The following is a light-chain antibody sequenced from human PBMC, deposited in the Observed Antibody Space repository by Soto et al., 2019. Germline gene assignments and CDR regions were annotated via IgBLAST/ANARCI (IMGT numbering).Light chain of an antibody. CDR1: SSDVGGYNY. CDR3: SSYTSSSSVV. Sequence: QSALTQPASVSGSPGQSITISCTGTSSDVGGYNYVSWYQQHPGKAPNLMIYDVSNRPSGVSNRFSGSKSGNTASLTISVLQADDEDYYYCSSYTSSSSVVFGGGTKLTVL. CDR2: DVS. J-gene: IGLJ2*01. V-gene: IGLV2-14*01.